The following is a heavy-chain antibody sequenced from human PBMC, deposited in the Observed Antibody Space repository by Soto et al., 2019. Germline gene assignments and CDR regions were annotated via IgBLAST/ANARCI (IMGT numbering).Heavy chain of an antibody. J-gene: IGHJ3*02. V-gene: IGHV4-59*01. CDR2: IYYSGST. CDR1: GGSISSYY. D-gene: IGHD5-18*01. CDR3: ARRYGYGTFDI. Sequence: SETLSLTCTVSGGSISSYYWSWIRQPPGKGLEWIGYIYYSGSTKYNPSLKSRVSISLDTSKNQFSLKLSSVTAADTAVYFCARRYGYGTFDIWGQGTMVTVSS.